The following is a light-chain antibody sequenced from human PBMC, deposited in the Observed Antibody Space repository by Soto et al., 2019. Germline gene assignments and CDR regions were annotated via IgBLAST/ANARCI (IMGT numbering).Light chain of an antibody. CDR1: QSVSNN. J-gene: IGKJ1*01. CDR3: QQYNNWWT. Sequence: EIVMTQSPDTLSVSPGERATLSCRASQSVSNNLAWYQKKPGQAPRLLIYGASTRATGIPARFSGSGSGTEFTLTISRLQSEDVAFYYWQQYNNWWTFGQGTRVDIK. CDR2: GAS. V-gene: IGKV3-15*01.